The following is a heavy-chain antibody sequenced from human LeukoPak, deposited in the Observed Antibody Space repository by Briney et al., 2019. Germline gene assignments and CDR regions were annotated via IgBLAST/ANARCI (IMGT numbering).Heavy chain of an antibody. J-gene: IGHJ5*02. CDR1: GGSISSSSCY. Sequence: PSETLSLTCTVSGGSISSSSCYWVWIRQPPGKGLEWIGSIYYSRSSYYNLSLKSPITISVDTTQNPLSLKSSSAAAAATSEYYCARLVMFYGSGSYYFGNWFDPRGQGTMVTVSS. CDR2: IYYSRSS. CDR3: ARLVMFYGSGSYYFGNWFDP. V-gene: IGHV4-39*01. D-gene: IGHD3-10*01.